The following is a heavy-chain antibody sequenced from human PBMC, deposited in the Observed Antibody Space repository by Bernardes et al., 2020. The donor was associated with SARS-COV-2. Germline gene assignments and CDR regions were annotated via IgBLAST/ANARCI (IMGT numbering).Heavy chain of an antibody. V-gene: IGHV4-59*01. CDR2: IYYSGST. CDR1: GGSISSYY. CDR3: ARGARSGYYRGYFDY. Sequence: SETLSLTCTVSGGSISSYYWSWIRQPPGKGLEWIGYIYYSGSTNYNPSLKSRVTISVDTSKNQFSLKLSSVTAADTAVYYCARGARSGYYRGYFDYWGQGTLVTVSS. D-gene: IGHD3-22*01. J-gene: IGHJ4*02.